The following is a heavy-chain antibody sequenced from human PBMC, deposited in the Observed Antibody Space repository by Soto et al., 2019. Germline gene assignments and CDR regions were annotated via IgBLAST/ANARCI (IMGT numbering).Heavy chain of an antibody. Sequence: QVQLVQSGAEVKKPGASVKVSCKASGYTFTSYDINWVRQAPGQGLEWVGWMTPNSGDTGYAQTFQGRVTLTRDTSRSTAYMELSSLTSEDTAVYYCARNLYNTGRVDHWGQGTRVTVSS. CDR2: MTPNSGDT. J-gene: IGHJ4*02. CDR1: GYTFTSYD. CDR3: ARNLYNTGRVDH. V-gene: IGHV1-8*02. D-gene: IGHD1-20*01.